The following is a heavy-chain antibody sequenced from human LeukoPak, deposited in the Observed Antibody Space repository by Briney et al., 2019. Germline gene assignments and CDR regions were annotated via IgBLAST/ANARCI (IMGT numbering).Heavy chain of an antibody. CDR2: ISYDGSNK. V-gene: IGHV3-30*18. Sequence: GGSLRLSCTASGFTFSSYAMSWVRQAPGKGLEWVAVISYDGSNKYYTDSVKGRFTISRDNSKNTLYLQMNSLRAEDTAVYYCAKTYSSGAMSLYFDYWGQGTLVTVSS. J-gene: IGHJ4*02. D-gene: IGHD6-19*01. CDR3: AKTYSSGAMSLYFDY. CDR1: GFTFSSYA.